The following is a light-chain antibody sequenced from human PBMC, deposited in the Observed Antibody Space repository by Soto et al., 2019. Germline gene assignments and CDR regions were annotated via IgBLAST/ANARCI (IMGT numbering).Light chain of an antibody. CDR2: LGS. Sequence: DLVMTQSPLSXPVTPGEPASISCRSSQSLLQSNGYNYLDWYLQKPGQSPQLLIYLGSNRASGVPDRFSGSQSGTDFTLKISRVEADAVAVYYCMQALQTPTFGQGTKVDIK. CDR3: MQALQTPT. J-gene: IGKJ1*01. V-gene: IGKV2-28*01. CDR1: QSLLQSNGYNY.